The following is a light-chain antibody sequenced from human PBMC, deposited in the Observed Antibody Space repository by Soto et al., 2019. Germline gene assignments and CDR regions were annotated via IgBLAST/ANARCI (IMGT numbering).Light chain of an antibody. CDR3: QPRRTWPLT. CDR2: GAS. V-gene: IGKV3D-20*02. CDR1: QSVTNSF. Sequence: EIVLAQSPGTLSLSPGERATLSCRASQSVTNSFLAWYQQKPGQAPRLRIYGASRRATGIPDRFTGSGSGTAFTLTISRLEPEDFALYYCQPRRTWPLTFGGGTSVDFK. J-gene: IGKJ4*01.